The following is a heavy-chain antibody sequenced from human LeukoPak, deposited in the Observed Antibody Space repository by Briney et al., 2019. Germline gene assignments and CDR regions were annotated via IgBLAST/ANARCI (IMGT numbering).Heavy chain of an antibody. J-gene: IGHJ4*02. V-gene: IGHV4-59*12. CDR2: IFHSGST. Sequence: SETLSLTCTVSGGSISSYYWSWIRQPPGKGLEWIGEIFHSGSTNYNPSLKSRVTISVDKSKNQFSLSVTSVSAADTAVYYCTRNGAYNLDYWGQGTVVTVSS. D-gene: IGHD5-24*01. CDR3: TRNGAYNLDY. CDR1: GGSISSYY.